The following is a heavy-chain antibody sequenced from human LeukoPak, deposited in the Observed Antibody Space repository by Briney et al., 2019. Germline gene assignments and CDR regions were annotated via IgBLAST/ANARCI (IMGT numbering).Heavy chain of an antibody. J-gene: IGHJ4*02. D-gene: IGHD1-26*01. CDR3: ARASWIVGAYNFDY. Sequence: SETLSLTCTVSGGSISSYYWSWIRQPPGKGLEWIGYIYYSGSTNYNPSLKSRVTISVDTSKNQFSLKLSSVTAADTAVYYCARASWIVGAYNFDYWGQGTLVTVSS. CDR2: IYYSGST. CDR1: GGSISSYY. V-gene: IGHV4-59*01.